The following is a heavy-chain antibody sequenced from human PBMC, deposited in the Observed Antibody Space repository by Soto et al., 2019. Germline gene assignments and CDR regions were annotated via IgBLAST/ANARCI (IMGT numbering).Heavy chain of an antibody. CDR3: ARGAWAAATNWFDP. V-gene: IGHV4-61*08. CDR1: GGSISSGGYS. CDR2: IYYSGST. J-gene: IGHJ5*02. D-gene: IGHD6-13*01. Sequence: PSETLSLTCAVSGGSISSGGYSWSWIRQPPGKGLEWIGYIYYSGSTNYNPSLKSRVTISVDTSKNQFSLKLSSVTAADTAVYYCARGAWAAATNWFDPWGQGTLVTVSS.